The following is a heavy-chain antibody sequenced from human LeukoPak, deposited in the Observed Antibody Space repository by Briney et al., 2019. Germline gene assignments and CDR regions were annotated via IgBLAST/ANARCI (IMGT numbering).Heavy chain of an antibody. CDR1: GASLSGFY. Sequence: SESLSLTCDVNGASLSGFYWSWIRQTPGKGLEWIGEVKHSGSTNYNPSLKSRVSMSGDTSKNQFSLRVRSATAADTAVYYCARGRYSGYDKSYYYFFMDVWGTGTTVTVPS. D-gene: IGHD5-12*01. CDR3: ARGRYSGYDKSYYYFFMDV. V-gene: IGHV4-34*01. CDR2: VKHSGST. J-gene: IGHJ6*03.